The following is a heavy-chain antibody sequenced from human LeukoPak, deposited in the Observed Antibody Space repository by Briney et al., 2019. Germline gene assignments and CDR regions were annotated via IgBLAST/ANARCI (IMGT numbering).Heavy chain of an antibody. D-gene: IGHD3-10*01. J-gene: IGHJ5*02. V-gene: IGHV4-34*01. CDR3: ARLSISGPHNWFDP. CDR1: GGSFSGYY. Sequence: SETLSLTCAVYGGSFSGYYWSWIRQPPGKGLEWIGEINHSGSTNYNPSLKSRVTISLGTSKNQFSLKLSSVTAADTAVYYCARLSISGPHNWFDPWGQGTLVTVSS. CDR2: INHSGST.